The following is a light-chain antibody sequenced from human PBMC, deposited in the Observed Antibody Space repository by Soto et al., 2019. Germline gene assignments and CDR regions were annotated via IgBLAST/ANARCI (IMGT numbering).Light chain of an antibody. CDR2: DVT. V-gene: IGLV2-8*01. J-gene: IGLJ2*01. CDR1: SSDVGGYDF. CDR3: SSYAGSSLPVA. Sequence: QSVLTQPPSASGSPGQSVTISCTGASSDVGGYDFVSWYQQHPGKAPKLMIYDVTKRPSGVPDRFSGSKSGNTASLTVSGLQADDDADYYCSSYAGSSLPVAFGGGTKLTVL.